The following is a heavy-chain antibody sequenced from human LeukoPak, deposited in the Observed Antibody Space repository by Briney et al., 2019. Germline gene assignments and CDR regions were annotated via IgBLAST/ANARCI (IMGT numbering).Heavy chain of an antibody. V-gene: IGHV3-30*03. D-gene: IGHD1-26*01. Sequence: GGSLRLSCAASGFTFSSYGMHWVRQAPGKGLEWVAVISYDGSNKNYADSVKGRFTISRDNSKNTLYLQMNSLRAEDTAVYYCARGGSYLSAFDIWGQGTMVTVSS. CDR2: ISYDGSNK. CDR1: GFTFSSYG. CDR3: ARGGSYLSAFDI. J-gene: IGHJ3*02.